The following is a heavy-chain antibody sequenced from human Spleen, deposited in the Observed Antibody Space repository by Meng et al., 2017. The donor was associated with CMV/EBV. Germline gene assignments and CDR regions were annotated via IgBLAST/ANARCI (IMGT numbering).Heavy chain of an antibody. Sequence: LPESGPGLVKPSETLSLTCTVSGGSISSYYWSWIRQPPGKGLEWIGYIYYSGSTNYNPSLKSRVTISVDTSKNQFSLKLSSVTAADTAVYYCARDRGSSSTWFDPWGQGTLVTVSS. J-gene: IGHJ5*02. CDR3: ARDRGSSSTWFDP. CDR1: GGSISSYY. V-gene: IGHV4-59*12. D-gene: IGHD6-6*01. CDR2: IYYSGST.